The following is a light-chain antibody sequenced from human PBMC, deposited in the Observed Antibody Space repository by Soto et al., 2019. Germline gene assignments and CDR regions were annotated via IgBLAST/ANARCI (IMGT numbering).Light chain of an antibody. J-gene: IGKJ5*01. CDR3: QQDYNLPIT. V-gene: IGKV3D-7*01. Sequence: EIVLTQSPGTLSLSPGERATLSCRASPSVTNYLAWYQQKPGQAPRLVIYGASTRATGIPARFSGSGRGSGTDFTLTISSLQPEDFAVYYCQQDYNLPITFGQGTRLEIK. CDR2: GAS. CDR1: PSVTNY.